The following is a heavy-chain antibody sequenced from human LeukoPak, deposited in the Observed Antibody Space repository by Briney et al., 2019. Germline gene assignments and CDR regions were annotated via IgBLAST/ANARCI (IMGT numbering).Heavy chain of an antibody. CDR3: GRGSDYVDY. D-gene: IGHD3-3*01. CDR2: IFYSGGT. V-gene: IGHV4-59*01. Sequence: PSETLSLTCTVSGGSISSYYWSWIRQSPGKGLEWIGYIFYSGGTNYNPSLKSRVTISVDTSKNQFSLKLSSVTAADTAVYYCGRGSDYVDYWGQGTLVTVSS. J-gene: IGHJ4*02. CDR1: GGSISSYY.